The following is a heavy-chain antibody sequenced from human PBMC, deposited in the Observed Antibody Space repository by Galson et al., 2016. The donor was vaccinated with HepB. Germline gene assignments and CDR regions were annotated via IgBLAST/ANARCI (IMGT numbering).Heavy chain of an antibody. J-gene: IGHJ4*02. CDR1: GFSINGWW. Sequence: SLRLSCAGSGFSINGWWMHWVRQAPGKGLVWVSRINLDGSSATYADSVRGRFTTSRDNAKNTLYLQMNRLRAEDTAVYYCAVAGREGGQGTLVTVSS. CDR2: INLDGSSA. V-gene: IGHV3-74*01. CDR3: AVAGRE. D-gene: IGHD6-19*01.